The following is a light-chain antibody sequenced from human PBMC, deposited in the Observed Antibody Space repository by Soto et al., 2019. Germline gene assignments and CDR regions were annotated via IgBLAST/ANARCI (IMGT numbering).Light chain of an antibody. CDR1: SSDVGAYNS. Sequence: QPVLTQPPSASGSPGQSVTISCTGTSSDVGAYNSVSWYQHHPGKAPKLLIYEVSKRPSGVPDRFSGSKSGNTASLTVSGLQAEDEADYYCSSYAGATNLVFGGGTKLTVL. V-gene: IGLV2-8*01. CDR2: EVS. CDR3: SSYAGATNLV. J-gene: IGLJ2*01.